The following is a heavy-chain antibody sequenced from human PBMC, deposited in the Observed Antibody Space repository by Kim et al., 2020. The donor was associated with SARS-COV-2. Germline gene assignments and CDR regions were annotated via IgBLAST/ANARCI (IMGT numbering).Heavy chain of an antibody. J-gene: IGHJ4*01. CDR1: GFTFSSYG. D-gene: IGHD5-18*01. V-gene: IGHV3-30*18. CDR3: AKADTAINPTELGFDY. CDR2: ISYDGSNK. Sequence: GSLRLSCAASGFTFSSYGMHWVRQAPGKGLEWVAVISYDGSNKYYADSVKGRFTISRDNSKNTLYLQMNSLRAEDTAVYYCAKADTAINPTELGFDYWG.